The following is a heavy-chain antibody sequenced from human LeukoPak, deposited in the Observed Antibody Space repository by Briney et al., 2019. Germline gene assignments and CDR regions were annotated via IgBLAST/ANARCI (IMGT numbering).Heavy chain of an antibody. CDR3: ARGGAARRYYFDY. D-gene: IGHD6-6*01. J-gene: IGHJ4*02. CDR1: GFTFSSYW. CDR2: IKQDGSEK. Sequence: GGSLRLSCAASGFTFSSYWMSWVRQAPGKGLEWVANIKQDGSEKYYVDSVKGRFTISRDNAKNSLYLQMNSLRAEDTAVYYCARGGAARRYYFDYWGQGTLVTVSS. V-gene: IGHV3-7*01.